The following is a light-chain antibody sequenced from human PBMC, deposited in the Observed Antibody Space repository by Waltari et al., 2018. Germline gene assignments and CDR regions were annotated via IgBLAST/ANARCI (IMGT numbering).Light chain of an antibody. J-gene: IGLJ2*01. CDR3: QSYDSSLSGSV. Sequence: QSVLTQPPSVSGAPGQRVTISCTGSSSNLGAGYDVPWYQHLPGTAPKLLIYDKNNRPSGVPDRFAGSKSGTSASLAITGLQAEDEADYYCQSYDSSLSGSVFGGGTKLTVL. CDR2: DKN. CDR1: SSNLGAGYD. V-gene: IGLV1-40*01.